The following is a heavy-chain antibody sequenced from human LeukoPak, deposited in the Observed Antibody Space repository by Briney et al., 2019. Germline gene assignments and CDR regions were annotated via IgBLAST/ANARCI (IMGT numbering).Heavy chain of an antibody. CDR1: GFTFSSYG. V-gene: IGHV3-30*18. D-gene: IGHD3-22*01. CDR2: ISYDGSNK. Sequence: GGSLRLSCAASGFTFSSYGMHWVRQAPGKGLEWVAVISYDGSNKYYADSVKGRFTISRDNSKNTLYLQMNSLRAEDTAVYYCAKARMIPHWYCFDYWGQGTLVTVSS. J-gene: IGHJ4*02. CDR3: AKARMIPHWYCFDY.